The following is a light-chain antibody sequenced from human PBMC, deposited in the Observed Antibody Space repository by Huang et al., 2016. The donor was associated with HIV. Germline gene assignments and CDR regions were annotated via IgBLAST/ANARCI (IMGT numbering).Light chain of an antibody. V-gene: IGKV3-20*01. CDR1: QSVRSSS. CDR2: GAA. CDR3: QQYGSSPLT. Sequence: ELVLTQSPVTVSLSPGERATLSCRASQSVRSSSLAWYQQEPGQSPRLLLFGAANRATAIPDRFSGSGSATDFTLTISRLEPEDFAVYYCQQYGSSPLTFGGGTKVEIK. J-gene: IGKJ4*01.